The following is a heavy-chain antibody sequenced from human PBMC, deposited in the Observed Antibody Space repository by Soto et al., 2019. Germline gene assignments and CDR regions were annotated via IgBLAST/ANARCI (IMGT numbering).Heavy chain of an antibody. CDR1: GGTFSSYA. V-gene: IGHV1-69*12. D-gene: IGHD1-26*01. J-gene: IGHJ5*02. Sequence: QVQLVQSGAEVKKPGSSVKVSCKASGGTFSSYAISWVRQAPGQGLEWMGGIIPIFGTANYAQKFQGRVTITADESTSTAYMELGSLSSEAAAVYYCARPDSGGYYGWFGPWGEGNLVTVSS. CDR2: IIPIFGTA. CDR3: ARPDSGGYYGWFGP.